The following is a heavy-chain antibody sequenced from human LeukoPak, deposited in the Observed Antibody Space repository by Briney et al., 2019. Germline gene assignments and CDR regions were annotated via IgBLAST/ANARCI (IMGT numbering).Heavy chain of an antibody. V-gene: IGHV4-34*01. CDR1: GGSFSDHY. CDR2: SSHNEGT. J-gene: IGHJ4*02. CDR3: ARGTDAYKLGNI. D-gene: IGHD5-24*01. Sequence: PSETLSLTCGVYGGSFSDHYWTWIRHSPGKGLEWIGESSHNEGTHSNPSLKSRVTMSLDTSKNQFYLNLDSVTAADTAAYYCARGTDAYKLGNIWGQGTLVTVSP.